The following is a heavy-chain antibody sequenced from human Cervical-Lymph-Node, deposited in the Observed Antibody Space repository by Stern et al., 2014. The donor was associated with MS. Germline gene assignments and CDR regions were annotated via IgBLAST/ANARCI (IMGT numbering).Heavy chain of an antibody. V-gene: IGHV3-7*01. J-gene: IGHJ5*01. CDR2: IKRDGSEK. D-gene: IGHD6-19*01. CDR1: GSTFSTPW. CDR3: TRFLQSGWSDLFDS. Sequence: VQLVQSGGGLVQPGGSQRLSCVASGSTFSTPWLSWVRQAPGKGLEWVANIKRDGSEKYYLDSVMGRFTISIDNAKRSLYLEMNSLRAEDAAVYYCTRFLQSGWSDLFDSWGRGTLVTVSS.